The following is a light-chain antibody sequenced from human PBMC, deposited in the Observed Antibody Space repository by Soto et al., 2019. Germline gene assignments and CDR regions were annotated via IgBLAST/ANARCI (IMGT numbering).Light chain of an antibody. V-gene: IGLV1-44*01. Sequence: QSVLTQPPSVSGTPGQRVTISCSGSSSNFGKSIVSWYQQLPGRPPNYDIYGNPPRPSEVPARFSGAKSATSASRAIGGLLAEDDAYYDWEAWDDDLFVFGCGTKVTVL. CDR3: EAWDDDLFV. J-gene: IGLJ1*01. CDR2: GNP. CDR1: SSNFGKSI.